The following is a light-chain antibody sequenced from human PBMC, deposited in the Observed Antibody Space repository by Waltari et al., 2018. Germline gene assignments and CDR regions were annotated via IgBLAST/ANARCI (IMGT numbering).Light chain of an antibody. V-gene: IGLV3-25*03. Sequence: SFELTQPPSLSVSPGPTARITCSGDACSSPYATWHQQRPGLAPVLVIYKDSERPSGIPGRFSGSSSGTTVTLTISGVQAEDEADYYCQSADSSGSVVFGGGTKLTVL. CDR3: QSADSSGSVV. CDR2: KDS. J-gene: IGLJ2*01. CDR1: ACSSPY.